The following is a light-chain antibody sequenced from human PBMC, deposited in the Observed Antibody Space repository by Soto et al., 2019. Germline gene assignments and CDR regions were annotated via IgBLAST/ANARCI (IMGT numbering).Light chain of an antibody. V-gene: IGKV3-11*01. Sequence: EIVLTQSPATLSLPPGERATLSFSASQSVNKYLAWFQQKLGQPPRLLIYDTSNRATGIPPRFSGSGSGADFSLIISSLEPEDFAVYYCQQRFNWPWTFGQGTKVDIK. J-gene: IGKJ1*01. CDR1: QSVNKY. CDR2: DTS. CDR3: QQRFNWPWT.